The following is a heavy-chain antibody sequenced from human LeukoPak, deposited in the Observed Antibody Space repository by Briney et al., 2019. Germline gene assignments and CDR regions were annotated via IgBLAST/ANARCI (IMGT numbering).Heavy chain of an antibody. CDR1: GGSISSYY. CDR3: ARDNRFLGRDYYCYGMDV. CDR2: IHYSGST. D-gene: IGHD3-10*01. Sequence: SETLSLSCTVSGGSISSYYWSWIRQPPGKGLEWIGYIHYSGSTNSNPSLKSRVTISIDTSKNQFSLTLTSVTAADTAVYYCARDNRFLGRDYYCYGMDVWGQGTTVTVSS. V-gene: IGHV4-59*01. J-gene: IGHJ6*02.